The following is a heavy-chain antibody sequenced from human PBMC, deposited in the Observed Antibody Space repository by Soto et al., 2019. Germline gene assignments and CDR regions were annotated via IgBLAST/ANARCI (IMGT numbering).Heavy chain of an antibody. Sequence: QVQLVQSGGEVKKPGASVKVSCKTSGYSFTTYGISWVRQAPGQGLEWMGWISGYNGNTHYAQKFQGRVSMTTDTSTSTAYMELRSLRSDDTDVYYCARDGPAPYYYYGMDVWGQGTTVAVSS. CDR2: ISGYNGNT. V-gene: IGHV1-18*01. CDR3: ARDGPAPYYYYGMDV. CDR1: GYSFTTYG. J-gene: IGHJ6*02.